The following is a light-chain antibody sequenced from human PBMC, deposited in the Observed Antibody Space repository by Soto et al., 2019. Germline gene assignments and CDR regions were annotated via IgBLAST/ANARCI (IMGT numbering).Light chain of an antibody. J-gene: IGKJ4*01. CDR1: QSVSSSY. CDR3: QQYGSSPKLT. Sequence: EIVLTHSPGTLSLSPWERATLSCRASQSVSSSYLAWYQQKPVQAPRLLIYGASSRATAIPDRFSGSGSGTDFTLTISRLEPEDFAVYYCQQYGSSPKLTFGGGTKVDIK. V-gene: IGKV3-20*01. CDR2: GAS.